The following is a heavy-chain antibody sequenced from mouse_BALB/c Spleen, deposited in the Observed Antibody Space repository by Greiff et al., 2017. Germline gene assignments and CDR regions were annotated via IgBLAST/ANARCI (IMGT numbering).Heavy chain of an antibody. CDR3: ARSGNGNYVFAY. CDR2: IDPENGNT. V-gene: IGHV14-1*02. CDR1: GFNIKDYY. J-gene: IGHJ3*01. Sequence: EVQLQQSGAELVRPGALVKLSCKASGFNIKDYYMHWVKQRPEQGLEWIGWIDPENGNTIYDPKFQGKASITADTSSNTAYLQLSSLTSEDTAVYYCARSGNGNYVFAYWGQGTLVTVSA. D-gene: IGHD2-1*01.